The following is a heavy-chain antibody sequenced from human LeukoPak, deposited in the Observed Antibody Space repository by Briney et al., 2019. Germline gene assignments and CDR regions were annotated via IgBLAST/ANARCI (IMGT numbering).Heavy chain of an antibody. Sequence: SETLSLTCAVYGGSFSGYYWSWIRQPPGKGLEWIGEINHSGSTNYNPTLKSRVTISVDTSKNQFSLKLSSVTAADTAVYYCARLKDWDYWTRTLDYWGQGTLVTVSS. CDR1: GGSFSGYY. CDR2: INHSGST. D-gene: IGHD1-7*01. CDR3: ARLKDWDYWTRTLDY. J-gene: IGHJ4*02. V-gene: IGHV4-34*01.